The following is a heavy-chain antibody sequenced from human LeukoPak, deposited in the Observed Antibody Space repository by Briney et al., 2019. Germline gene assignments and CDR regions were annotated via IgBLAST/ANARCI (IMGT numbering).Heavy chain of an antibody. CDR2: IYSGGSI. V-gene: IGHV3-53*01. CDR1: GFSPSDDY. Sequence: GGSLRLSSAPYGFSPSDDYISWVRQAPGKGLECVSVIYSGGSIYYADSVKGRFTISRDNSKNTLYLQMNSLRVEDSAVYYCAGALARSSSGDYGGYWGQGTLVTVS. CDR3: AGALARSSSGDYGGY. J-gene: IGHJ4*02. D-gene: IGHD3-22*01.